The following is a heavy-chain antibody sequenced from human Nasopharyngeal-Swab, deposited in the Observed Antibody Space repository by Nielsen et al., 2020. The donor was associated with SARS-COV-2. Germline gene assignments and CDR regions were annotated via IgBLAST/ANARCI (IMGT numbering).Heavy chain of an antibody. V-gene: IGHV3-9*01. J-gene: IGHJ3*02. Sequence: SLKISCAASGFTFEHFGMHWVRQPPGKGREWVAGISWKSESIGYADSVRGRFSVSRDNAKKSLYLEMNSLRPDDTALYYCAKDGGSGSYGYDAFDIWGLGTMVTVSS. CDR1: GFTFEHFG. CDR2: ISWKSESI. CDR3: AKDGGSGSYGYDAFDI. D-gene: IGHD1-26*01.